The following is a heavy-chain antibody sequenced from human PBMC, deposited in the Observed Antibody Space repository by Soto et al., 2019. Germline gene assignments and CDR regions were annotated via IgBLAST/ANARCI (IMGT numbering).Heavy chain of an antibody. J-gene: IGHJ6*02. Sequence: ASVKVSCKASGFTFTSSAVQWVRQARGQRLEWIGWIVVGSGNTNYAQKFQERVTITRDMSTSTAYMQMNRLRAEDTAVYSCAKVDGDYNSYYYYGLDVWGQGTTVTVSS. V-gene: IGHV1-58*01. CDR3: AKVDGDYNSYYYYGLDV. CDR1: GFTFTSSA. D-gene: IGHD4-17*01. CDR2: IVVGSGNT.